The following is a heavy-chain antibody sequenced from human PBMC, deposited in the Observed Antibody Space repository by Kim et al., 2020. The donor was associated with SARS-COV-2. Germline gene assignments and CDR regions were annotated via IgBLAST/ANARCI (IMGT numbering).Heavy chain of an antibody. J-gene: IGHJ4*02. CDR3: ARGTVMVYAIVY. V-gene: IGHV4-39*07. CDR1: GGSISSSSYY. D-gene: IGHD2-8*01. CDR2: IYYSGSA. Sequence: SETLSLTCTVSGGSISSSSYYWGWIRQPPGKGLEWIGSIYYSGSAYYNPSLKSRVTISVDTSKNQFSLKLSSVTAADTAVYYCARGTVMVYAIVYWGQGTLVTVSS.